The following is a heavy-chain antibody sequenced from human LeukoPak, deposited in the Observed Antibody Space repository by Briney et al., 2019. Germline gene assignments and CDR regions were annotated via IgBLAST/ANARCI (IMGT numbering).Heavy chain of an antibody. CDR1: GGSISSYY. Sequence: SETLSLTCTVSGGSISSYYWSWIRQPPGKGLEWIGFIYYSGSTNYNPSLKSRVTISVDTSKNQFSLKLSSVTAADTAVYYCARVLTYDSSGYPSTGFDYWGQGTLVTVSS. D-gene: IGHD3-22*01. V-gene: IGHV4-59*08. CDR2: IYYSGST. CDR3: ARVLTYDSSGYPSTGFDY. J-gene: IGHJ4*02.